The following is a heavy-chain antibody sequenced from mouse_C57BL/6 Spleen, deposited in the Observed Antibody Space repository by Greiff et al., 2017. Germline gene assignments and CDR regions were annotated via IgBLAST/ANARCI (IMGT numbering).Heavy chain of an antibody. J-gene: IGHJ2*01. CDR1: GYTFTSYW. D-gene: IGHD4-1*02. CDR2: IDPSDSYT. CDR3: ARVNWDGY. V-gene: IGHV1-59*01. Sequence: VQLQQPGAELVRPGTSVKLSCKASGYTFTSYWMLWVKQRPGQGLEWIGVIDPSDSYTNYNQKFKGKATLTVDTSSSTAYMQLSSLTSEDSAVYYCARVNWDGYWGQGTTLTVSA.